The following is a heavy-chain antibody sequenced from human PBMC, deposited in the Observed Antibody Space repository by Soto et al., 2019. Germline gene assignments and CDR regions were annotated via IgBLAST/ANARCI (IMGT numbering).Heavy chain of an antibody. CDR1: GFTFSSYW. Sequence: GGSLRLSCAASGFTFSSYWMSWVRQAPGKGLEWVANIKQDGSEKYYVDSVKGRFTISRDNAKNSLYLQMNSLRAEDSAVYYGARDRGVTMVRGVTYYFDYWGQGTLVTVSS. V-gene: IGHV3-7*01. J-gene: IGHJ4*02. CDR2: IKQDGSEK. D-gene: IGHD3-10*01. CDR3: ARDRGVTMVRGVTYYFDY.